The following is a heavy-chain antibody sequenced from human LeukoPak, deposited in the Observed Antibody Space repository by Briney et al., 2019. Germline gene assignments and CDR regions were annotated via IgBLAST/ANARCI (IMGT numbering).Heavy chain of an antibody. D-gene: IGHD3-3*01. CDR3: ARQEPWSYGMDV. Sequence: SETLSLTCTVSGGSISSSSYYWGWISQPPGKGLEWIGSIYYSGSTYYNPSLKSRVTISVDTSKNQFSLKLSSVTAADTAVYYCARQEPWSYGMDVWGQGTMVTVYS. CDR1: GGSISSSSYY. J-gene: IGHJ6*02. CDR2: IYYSGST. V-gene: IGHV4-39*01.